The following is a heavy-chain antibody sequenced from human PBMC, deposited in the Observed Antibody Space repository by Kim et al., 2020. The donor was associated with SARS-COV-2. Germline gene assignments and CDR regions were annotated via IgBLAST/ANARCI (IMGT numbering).Heavy chain of an antibody. D-gene: IGHD3-16*02. CDR2: ISGSGGST. V-gene: IGHV3-23*01. J-gene: IGHJ4*02. CDR3: AKGGFNYDYVWGSYRYFDY. Sequence: GGSLRLSCAASGFTFSSYAMSWVRQAPGKGLEWVSAISGSGGSTYYADSVKGRFTISRDNSKNTLYLQMNSLRAEDTAVYYCAKGGFNYDYVWGSYRYFDYWGQGTLVTVSS. CDR1: GFTFSSYA.